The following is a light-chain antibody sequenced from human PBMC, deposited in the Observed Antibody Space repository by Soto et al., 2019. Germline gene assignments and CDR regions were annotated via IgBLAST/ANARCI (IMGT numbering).Light chain of an antibody. CDR2: DAS. CDR1: QGISNY. V-gene: IGKV1-33*01. J-gene: IGKJ4*01. CDR3: QQYDNLPFT. Sequence: DIQMTQSPSSLSASVGDRVTITCQATQGISNYLSWYRQKRGKAPELLIYDASNLETGVPSRFSGSGSGTDFTFTISSLQPEDIATYYCQQYDNLPFTFGGGTKVDIK.